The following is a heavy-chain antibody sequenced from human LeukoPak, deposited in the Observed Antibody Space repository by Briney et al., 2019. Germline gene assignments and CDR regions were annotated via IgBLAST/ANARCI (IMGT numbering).Heavy chain of an antibody. V-gene: IGHV1-2*02. Sequence: ASVKVSCKASGYTFTGYYMHWVRQAPGQGLEWMGWINPNRGGTNYAQKFQGRVTITRDTSISTAYMELSRLRSDDTAVYYCASVRGGLPSDYWGQGTLVTVSS. CDR3: ASVRGGLPSDY. CDR1: GYTFTGYY. J-gene: IGHJ4*02. D-gene: IGHD1-26*01. CDR2: INPNRGGT.